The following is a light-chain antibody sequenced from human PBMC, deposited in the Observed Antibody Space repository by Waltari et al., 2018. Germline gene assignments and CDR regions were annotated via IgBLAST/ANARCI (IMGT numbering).Light chain of an antibody. J-gene: IGKJ1*01. Sequence: DIQMTQSPSSLSASVGDIVTITCRASQTISRYLNWYQQKPGKAPNLLNYAASSLQSVFPSRFRGSGSERDFTLIITSLQPEDFATYYCQQSYSCTRTFGQGTKVEIK. CDR3: QQSYSCTRT. V-gene: IGKV1-39*01. CDR2: AAS. CDR1: QTISRY.